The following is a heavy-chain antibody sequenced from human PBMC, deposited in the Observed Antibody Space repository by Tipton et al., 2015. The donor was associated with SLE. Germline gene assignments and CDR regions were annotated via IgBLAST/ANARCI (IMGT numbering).Heavy chain of an antibody. CDR2: IYTSGST. J-gene: IGHJ4*02. CDR1: NGSITDYY. D-gene: IGHD2-21*01. V-gene: IGHV4-4*07. CDR3: ARGGKRQQLLLPFDY. Sequence: TLSLTCTVSNGSITDYYWSWIRQPAGKGLEWIGRIYTSGSTNYNPSLKSRVTMSVDTSKNQFSLKLRSVIAADTAVYYCARGGKRQQLLLPFDYGGKGTLVTVSS.